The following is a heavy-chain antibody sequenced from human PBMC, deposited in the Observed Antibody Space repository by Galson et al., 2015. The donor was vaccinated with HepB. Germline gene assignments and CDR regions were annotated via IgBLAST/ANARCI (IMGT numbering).Heavy chain of an antibody. CDR1: GFTFSSYS. CDR3: ARQGSFRGWSGYPNWFDP. D-gene: IGHD3-3*01. J-gene: IGHJ5*02. CDR2: ISSSSSYI. V-gene: IGHV3-21*01. Sequence: SLRLSCAASGFTFSSYSMNWVRQAPGKGLEWVSSISSSSSYIYYADSVKGRFTISRDNAKNSLYLQMNSLRAEDTAVYYCARQGSFRGWSGYPNWFDPWGQGTLVTVSS.